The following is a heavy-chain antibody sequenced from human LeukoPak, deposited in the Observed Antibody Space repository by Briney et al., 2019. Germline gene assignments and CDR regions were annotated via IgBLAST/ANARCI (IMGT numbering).Heavy chain of an antibody. V-gene: IGHV1-8*01. J-gene: IGHJ4*02. CDR3: ASPHSSSWYLFPY. Sequence: ASVKVSCKASGYTFTSYDINWVRQATGQGLEWMGWMNPNSGNTVYAQKFQGRVTMTRNTSISTVYMELSSLRSEDTAVYYCASPHSSSWYLFPYWGQGTLVTVSS. CDR1: GYTFTSYD. D-gene: IGHD6-13*01. CDR2: MNPNSGNT.